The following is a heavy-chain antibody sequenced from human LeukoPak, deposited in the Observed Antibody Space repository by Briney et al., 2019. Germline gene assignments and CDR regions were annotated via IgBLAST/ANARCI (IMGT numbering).Heavy chain of an antibody. CDR3: ARDRRATPMYFFDF. D-gene: IGHD2-15*01. CDR1: GSYW. V-gene: IGHV3-23*01. J-gene: IGHJ4*02. Sequence: GGSLRLSCAASGSYWMHWVRQAPGKGLEWVSGIRHSGVDSSYADSVKGRFTISRDNSKNMLYLQMNSLRDDDTGVYYCARDRRATPMYFFDFWGQGTPVTVSS. CDR2: IRHSGVDS.